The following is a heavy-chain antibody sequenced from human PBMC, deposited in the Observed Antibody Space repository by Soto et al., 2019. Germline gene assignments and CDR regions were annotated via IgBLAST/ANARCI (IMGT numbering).Heavy chain of an antibody. Sequence: QVQLQESGPGLVKPSETLSLTCTVSGGSISSYYWSWIRQPPGKGLEWIGYIYYSGSTNYNPSLKRRVTVSVDTSKNQFSLKLSSVTAADTAVYYCARFGMAGTGVPYYYYYGMDVWGQGTTVTVSS. CDR3: ARFGMAGTGVPYYYYYGMDV. J-gene: IGHJ6*02. D-gene: IGHD6-19*01. CDR2: IYYSGST. V-gene: IGHV4-59*01. CDR1: GGSISSYY.